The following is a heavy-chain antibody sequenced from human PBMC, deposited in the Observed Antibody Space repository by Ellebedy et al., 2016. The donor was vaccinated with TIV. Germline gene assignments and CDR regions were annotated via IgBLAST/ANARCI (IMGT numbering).Heavy chain of an antibody. D-gene: IGHD3-9*01. J-gene: IGHJ3*02. Sequence: GESLKISCAASGFTVRSDYMSWVRQAPGKGLEWVSVIYSGGSTNYADSVKGRFTLSRHNSKTPLSLQMNSLRAEDTAVYYCARGRYDAFDIWGLGTMVTVSS. CDR2: IYSGGST. V-gene: IGHV3-53*04. CDR3: ARGRYDAFDI. CDR1: GFTVRSDY.